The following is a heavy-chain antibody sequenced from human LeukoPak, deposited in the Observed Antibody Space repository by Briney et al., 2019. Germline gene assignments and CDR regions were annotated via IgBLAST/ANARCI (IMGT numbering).Heavy chain of an antibody. J-gene: IGHJ3*02. Sequence: SETLSLTCAVYGGSFSGYYWSWIRQPPGKGLEWIGEINHSGSTNYNPSLKSRVTISVDTSKNQFSLKLSSVTAADTAVCYCARAHASGYFDVFDIWGQGTMVTVSS. D-gene: IGHD3-22*01. V-gene: IGHV4-34*01. CDR1: GGSFSGYY. CDR2: INHSGST. CDR3: ARAHASGYFDVFDI.